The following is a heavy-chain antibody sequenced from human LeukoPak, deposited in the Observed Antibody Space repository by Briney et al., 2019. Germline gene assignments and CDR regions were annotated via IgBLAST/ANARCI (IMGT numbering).Heavy chain of an antibody. D-gene: IGHD4-23*01. CDR1: GDSFSSNSAA. Sequence: SQTLSLTCAISGDSFSSNSAAWNWHTPSQSRDLEWLGSTYYRSKWYNDYAVSVKSRITINPDTSKNQFSLQLNSVTPEDTAVYYCARDSRRGLRWSFDYWGQGTLVTVSS. J-gene: IGHJ4*02. CDR2: TYYRSKWYN. V-gene: IGHV6-1*01. CDR3: ARDSRRGLRWSFDY.